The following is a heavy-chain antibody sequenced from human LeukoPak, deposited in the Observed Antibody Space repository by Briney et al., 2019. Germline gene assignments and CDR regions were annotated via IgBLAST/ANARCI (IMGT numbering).Heavy chain of an antibody. D-gene: IGHD6-19*01. CDR2: ISSSGSTI. J-gene: IGHJ4*02. CDR1: GFTFSSYE. CDR3: ARGFRGWHAEGFDY. Sequence: GGSLRLSCAASGFTFSSYEMNWVRQAPGKGLEWASYISSSGSTIYYADSVKGRFTISRDNAKNSLYLQMNSLRAEDTAVYYCARGFRGWHAEGFDYWGQGTLATVSS. V-gene: IGHV3-48*03.